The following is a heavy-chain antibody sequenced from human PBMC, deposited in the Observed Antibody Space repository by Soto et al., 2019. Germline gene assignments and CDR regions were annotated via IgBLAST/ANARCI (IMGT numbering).Heavy chain of an antibody. CDR2: IYCSGST. CDR1: GGSISSSSYY. CDR3: ARQQAAAVPPFDY. V-gene: IGHV4-39*01. Sequence: SETLSLTCTVSGGSISSSSYYWGWIRQPPGKGLEWIGSIYCSGSTYYNPSLKSRVTISVDTSKNQFSLKLSSVTAADTAVYYCARQQAAAVPPFDYWGQGTLVTVSS. J-gene: IGHJ4*02. D-gene: IGHD6-13*01.